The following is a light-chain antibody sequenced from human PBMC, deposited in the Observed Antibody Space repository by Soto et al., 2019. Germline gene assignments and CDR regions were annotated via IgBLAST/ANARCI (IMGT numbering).Light chain of an antibody. Sequence: SFRASQYINTRLAWYQHRPGQAPRLLIYQTSIRAAGIPARFSASGSGTDFTLTISDVQPEDFAVYYCPQYGSLRRTFGEGTKADIK. CDR2: QTS. J-gene: IGKJ1*01. V-gene: IGKV3D-11*03. CDR1: QYINTR. CDR3: PQYGSLRRT.